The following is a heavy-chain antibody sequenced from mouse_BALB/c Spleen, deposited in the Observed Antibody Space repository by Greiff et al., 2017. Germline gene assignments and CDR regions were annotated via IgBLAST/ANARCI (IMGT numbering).Heavy chain of an antibody. CDR2: IWGGGST. CDR3: AREQGRRAMDY. V-gene: IGHV2-6-7*01. CDR1: GFSLTGYG. D-gene: IGHD3-3*01. Sequence: VKLVESGPGLVAPSQSLSITCTVTGFSLTGYGVNWVRQPPGKGLEWLGMIWGGGSTDYNSALKSRLSISKDNSKSQVFLKMHSLQTDDTARYYCAREQGRRAMDYWGQGTSVTVSS. J-gene: IGHJ4*01.